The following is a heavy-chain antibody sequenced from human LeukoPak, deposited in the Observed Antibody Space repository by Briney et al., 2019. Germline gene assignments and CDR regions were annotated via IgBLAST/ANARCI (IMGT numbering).Heavy chain of an antibody. J-gene: IGHJ5*02. CDR2: INHSGST. CDR3: ATGWHYYDSSGYPNWFDP. D-gene: IGHD3-22*01. Sequence: SETLSLTCAVYGGSFSGYYWSWIRQPPGKGLEWIGEINHSGSTNYNPSLKSRVTISVDTSKNQFSLKLSSVTAADTAVYYCATGWHYYDSSGYPNWFDPWGQGTLVTVSS. CDR1: GGSFSGYY. V-gene: IGHV4-34*01.